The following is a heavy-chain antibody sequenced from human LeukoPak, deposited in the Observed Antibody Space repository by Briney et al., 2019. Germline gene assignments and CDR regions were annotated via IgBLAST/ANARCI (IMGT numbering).Heavy chain of an antibody. CDR1: AFTFSSYW. CDR3: ARNGSYGKIDY. J-gene: IGHJ4*02. V-gene: IGHV3-74*01. CDR2: INSDGSST. Sequence: PGGSLRLSCAASAFTFSSYWMHWVRQAPGKGLVWVSRINSDGSSTSYADSVKGRFTISRDNAKNTLYLQMNSLRAEDTAVYYRARNGSYGKIDYWGQGTLVTVSS. D-gene: IGHD5-18*01.